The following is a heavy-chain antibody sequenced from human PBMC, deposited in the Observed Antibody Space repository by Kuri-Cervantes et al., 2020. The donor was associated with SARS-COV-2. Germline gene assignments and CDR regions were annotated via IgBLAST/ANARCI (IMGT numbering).Heavy chain of an antibody. Sequence: SETLSLTCSVSGGSISSYYWSWIRQPPGKGLEWIGYIYYSGSTTYNPSLKSRVTISVDTSKNQFSLELDSVTAADTAVYYCARESNYSHYYGTEVCGQGTTVTVSS. J-gene: IGHJ6*02. CDR1: GGSISSYY. V-gene: IGHV4-59*01. CDR2: IYYSGST. CDR3: ARESNYSHYYGTEV.